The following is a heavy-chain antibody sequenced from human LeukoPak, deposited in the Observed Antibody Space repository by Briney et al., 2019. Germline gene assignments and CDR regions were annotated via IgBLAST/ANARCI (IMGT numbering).Heavy chain of an antibody. D-gene: IGHD3-3*01. CDR2: INPNIGGT. Sequence: ASVKVSCKASGYTFTCYYMHWVRQAPGQRLEWMGWINPNIGGTNYAQKFQCRVTMTRDTSISTAYMELSRLRSDDTAVYYCARGRRITIFGVVIKVAFGMDVWGQGTTVTVSS. CDR3: ARGRRITIFGVVIKVAFGMDV. V-gene: IGHV1-2*02. J-gene: IGHJ6*02. CDR1: GYTFTCYY.